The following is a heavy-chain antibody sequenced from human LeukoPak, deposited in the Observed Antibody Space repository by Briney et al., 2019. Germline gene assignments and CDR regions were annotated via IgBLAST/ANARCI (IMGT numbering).Heavy chain of an antibody. D-gene: IGHD3-3*01. Sequence: SESLSLTCAVYGGSFSGYYWSWIRQPTGKGLEWIGEINHSGSTNYNPSLKSRVTISVDTSKNQFSLKLSSVTAADTAVYYCARERRPVDFWSGYYPQNWFDPWGQGTLVTVSS. J-gene: IGHJ5*02. CDR3: ARERRPVDFWSGYYPQNWFDP. CDR1: GGSFSGYY. V-gene: IGHV4-34*01. CDR2: INHSGST.